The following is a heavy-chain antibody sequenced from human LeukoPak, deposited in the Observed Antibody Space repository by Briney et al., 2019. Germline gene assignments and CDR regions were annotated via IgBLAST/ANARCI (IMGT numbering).Heavy chain of an antibody. D-gene: IGHD2-8*01. V-gene: IGHV3-30*03. Sequence: PGGALRLSCAASVFTVSSHVRHCGRQAPGEGLEWGAVISYDGSNTYYADSVKGRFTISRDNSKNTLYLQMNSLRVEDTAVYYCARALNGNWFDPWGQGTLVTVSS. CDR1: VFTVSSHV. CDR2: ISYDGSNT. CDR3: ARALNGNWFDP. J-gene: IGHJ5*02.